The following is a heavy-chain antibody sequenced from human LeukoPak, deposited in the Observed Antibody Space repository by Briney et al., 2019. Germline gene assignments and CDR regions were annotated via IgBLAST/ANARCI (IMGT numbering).Heavy chain of an antibody. Sequence: PGGSLRLSCTASGFTFGTYWMTWVRQAPGRGLEWVAVISYDGSNKYYADSVKGRFTISRDNSKNTLYLQMNSLRAEDTAVYYCAKGLSFHYYGSGSYDAFDIWGQGTMVTVSS. CDR1: GFTFGTYW. V-gene: IGHV3-30*18. D-gene: IGHD3-10*01. CDR2: ISYDGSNK. J-gene: IGHJ3*02. CDR3: AKGLSFHYYGSGSYDAFDI.